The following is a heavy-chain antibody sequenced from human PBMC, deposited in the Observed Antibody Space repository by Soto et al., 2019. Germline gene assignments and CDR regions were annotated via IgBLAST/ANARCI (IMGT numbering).Heavy chain of an antibody. CDR2: VDPSDSYT. J-gene: IGHJ4*02. CDR3: ARPTYSNGWYSYSFDF. V-gene: IGHV5-10-1*01. D-gene: IGHD6-19*01. Sequence: PGESLKISCKASGFIFINYWIVWVRQMPGKGLEWMGRVDPSDSYTNYSPSFEGHVTTSVDKSVSTIYLEWSSLRASDTAMYYCARPTYSNGWYSYSFDFWGQGTLVTVSS. CDR1: GFIFINYW.